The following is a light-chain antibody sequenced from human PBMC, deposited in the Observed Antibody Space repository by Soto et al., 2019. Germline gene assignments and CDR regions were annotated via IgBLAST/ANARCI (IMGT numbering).Light chain of an antibody. CDR2: GAS. CDR3: QQYNDWPRT. Sequence: EIVMTQSPATLSVSPGERVTLSCRASQTVSSNLAWYQRNPGQAPRLLVYGASTRATGIPARFTGSGSGTEFTLTISSLQSEDFAVYYCQQYNDWPRTFGQGTKVEI. J-gene: IGKJ1*01. V-gene: IGKV3-15*01. CDR1: QTVSSN.